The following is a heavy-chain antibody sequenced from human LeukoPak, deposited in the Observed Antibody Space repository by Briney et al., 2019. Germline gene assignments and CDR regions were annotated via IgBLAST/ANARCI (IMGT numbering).Heavy chain of an antibody. J-gene: IGHJ6*03. CDR2: IYHSGST. D-gene: IGHD6-6*01. V-gene: IGHV4-30-2*01. Sequence: SQTLSLTCTVSGGSISSGGYYWSWIRQPPGKGLEWIGYIYHSGSTYYNPSLKSRVTISVDRSKNQFSLKLSSVTAADTAVYYCARDGSISSLPYYYYYMDVWGKGTTVTVSS. CDR3: ARDGSISSLPYYYYYMDV. CDR1: GGSISSGGYY.